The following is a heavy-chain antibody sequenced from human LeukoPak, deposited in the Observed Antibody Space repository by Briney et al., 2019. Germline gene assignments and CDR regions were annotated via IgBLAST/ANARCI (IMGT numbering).Heavy chain of an antibody. CDR1: GGSFSGYY. J-gene: IGHJ5*02. Sequence: SETLSLTCAVYGGSFSGYYWSWIRQPPGKGLEWIGEINHSGSTNYNPSLKSRVTMSVDTSKNQFSLKLSSVTAADTAVYYCARGGGSYDPHRWFDPWGQGTLVTVSS. CDR2: INHSGST. D-gene: IGHD3-10*01. V-gene: IGHV4-34*01. CDR3: ARGGGSYDPHRWFDP.